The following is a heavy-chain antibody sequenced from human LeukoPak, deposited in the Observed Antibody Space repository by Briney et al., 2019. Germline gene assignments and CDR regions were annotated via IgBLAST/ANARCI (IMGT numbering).Heavy chain of an antibody. Sequence: KPSETLSLTCTVSGGSISSSTYYWDWIRQPPGKGLEWIGSIYYSGSTYYNPSLKSRVTISVDTSKNQFSLKLSSVTAADTAVYYCARQALDMVRGVTPFDYWGQGTLVTVSS. V-gene: IGHV4-39*01. CDR1: GGSISSSTYY. J-gene: IGHJ4*02. D-gene: IGHD3-10*01. CDR2: IYYSGST. CDR3: ARQALDMVRGVTPFDY.